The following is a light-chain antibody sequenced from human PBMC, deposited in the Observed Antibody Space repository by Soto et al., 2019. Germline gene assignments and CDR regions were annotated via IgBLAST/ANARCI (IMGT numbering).Light chain of an antibody. V-gene: IGLV8-61*01. CDR2: STN. CDR3: VLYMGSGIWV. Sequence: QTVVTQEPSFSVSPGGTVTLTCGLSSGSVSTSYYPSWYQQTPGQDPRTLIYSTNTRSSGVPDRFSGSILGNKAALTITGAQADDESDYYCVLYMGSGIWVFGGGTQLTVL. CDR1: SGSVSTSYY. J-gene: IGLJ3*02.